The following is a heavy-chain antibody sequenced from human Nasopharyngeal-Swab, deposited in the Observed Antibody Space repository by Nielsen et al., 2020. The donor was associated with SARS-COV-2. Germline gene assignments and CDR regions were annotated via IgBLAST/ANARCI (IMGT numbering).Heavy chain of an antibody. CDR2: IYYSGST. CDR3: ARSYSSGWGFFDY. D-gene: IGHD6-19*01. V-gene: IGHV4-61*01. Sequence: SETLSLTCTVSGGSVSSGSYYWSWIRQPPGKGLEWIGYIYYSGSTNYNPSVKSRVTISVDTSKNQFSLKLSSVTAADTAVYYCARSYSSGWGFFDYWGQGTLVTVSS. J-gene: IGHJ4*02. CDR1: GGSVSSGSYY.